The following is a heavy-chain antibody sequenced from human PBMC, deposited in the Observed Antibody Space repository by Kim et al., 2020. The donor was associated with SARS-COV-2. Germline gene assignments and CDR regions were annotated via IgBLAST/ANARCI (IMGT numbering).Heavy chain of an antibody. J-gene: IGHJ4*02. CDR2: IIPILGIA. CDR3: AGEPRIAAAGDFDY. CDR1: GGTFSSYA. Sequence: SVKVSCKASGGTFSSYAISWVRQAPGQGLEWMGRIIPILGIANYAQKFQGRVTITADKSTSTAYMELSSLRSEDTAVYYCAGEPRIAAAGDFDYWGQGTLVTVSS. D-gene: IGHD6-13*01. V-gene: IGHV1-69*04.